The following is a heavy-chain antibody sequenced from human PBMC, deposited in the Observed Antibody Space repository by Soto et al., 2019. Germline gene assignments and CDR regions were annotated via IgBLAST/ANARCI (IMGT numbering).Heavy chain of an antibody. CDR1: GASIYTYY. J-gene: IGHJ6*02. CDR3: ARVGHNSNDAHHYSYALEG. CDR2: ISDGGST. Sequence: PSETPSLTCNVSGASIYTYYWNWIRQSPGKGLEWIGYISDGGSTNYNTSLESRVTISLDTSKKQVSLKLSSVSAADTAVYFCARVGHNSNDAHHYSYALEGWCQGSTVTVS. D-gene: IGHD1-20*01. V-gene: IGHV4-59*12.